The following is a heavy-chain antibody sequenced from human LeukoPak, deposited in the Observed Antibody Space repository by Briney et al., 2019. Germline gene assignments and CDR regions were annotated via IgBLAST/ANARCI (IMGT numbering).Heavy chain of an antibody. Sequence: SETLSLTCAVYGGSFSGYYWSWIRQPPGKGLEWIGEINHSGSTNYNPSLKSRVTISVDTSKNQFSLKLSSVTAADTAVYYCARHQLIGGYYRRLDYWGQGTLVTVSS. J-gene: IGHJ4*02. D-gene: IGHD3-22*01. V-gene: IGHV4-34*01. CDR3: ARHQLIGGYYRRLDY. CDR2: INHSGST. CDR1: GGSFSGYY.